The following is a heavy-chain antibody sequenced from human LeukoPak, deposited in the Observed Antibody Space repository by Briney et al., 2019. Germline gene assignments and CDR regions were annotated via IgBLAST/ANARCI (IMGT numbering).Heavy chain of an antibody. CDR2: IYTSGST. J-gene: IGHJ4*02. V-gene: IGHV4-4*07. CDR3: ARGTFTAVTYYFDY. D-gene: IGHD2-21*02. Sequence: SETLSLTCTVSGGSISSYYWSWIRQPAGKGLEWIGRIYTSGSTNYNPSLKSRVTISVDTSKNQFSLKLSSVTAADTAVYYCARGTFTAVTYYFDYWGQGTLVTVSS. CDR1: GGSISSYY.